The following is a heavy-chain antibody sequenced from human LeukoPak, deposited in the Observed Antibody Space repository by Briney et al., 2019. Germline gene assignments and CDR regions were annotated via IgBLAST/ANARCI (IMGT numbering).Heavy chain of an antibody. CDR1: GFSFSSYS. CDR3: AKDLSSGWRIGYYYYGMDV. D-gene: IGHD6-19*01. V-gene: IGHV3-30*04. Sequence: PGGSLRLSCAASGFSFSSYSMHWVRQAPGKGLEWVAVISYDGSNKYYADSVKGRFTISRDNSKNTLYLQMNSLRAEDTAVYYCAKDLSSGWRIGYYYYGMDVWGKGTTVTVSS. J-gene: IGHJ6*04. CDR2: ISYDGSNK.